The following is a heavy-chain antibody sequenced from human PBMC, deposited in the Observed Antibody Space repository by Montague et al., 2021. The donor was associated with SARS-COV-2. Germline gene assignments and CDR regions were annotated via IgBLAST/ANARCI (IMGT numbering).Heavy chain of an antibody. CDR1: GGSFTDYY. CDR3: ARGRQHFNMIVVVMTGGEYYFDY. CDR2: INHRGTS. J-gene: IGHJ4*02. Sequence: SETLSLTCAVSGGSFTDYYWSWIRQPPGKGLEWIGEINHRGTSNXNPSLKSRVSISVDTSKNQFSLYLGSVTAADTAVYYCARGRQHFNMIVVVMTGGEYYFDYWAQGTLVTGSS. V-gene: IGHV4-34*01. D-gene: IGHD3-22*01.